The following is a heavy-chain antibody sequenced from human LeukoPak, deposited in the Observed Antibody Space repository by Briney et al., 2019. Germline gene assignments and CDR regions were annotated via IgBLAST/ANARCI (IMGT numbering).Heavy chain of an antibody. Sequence: GGSLRLSCAAPGFTFSSYSMNWVRQAPGKGLEWVSSISSSSSYIYYADSVKGRFTISRDNAKNSLYLQMNSLRAEDTAVYYCAREDLEVATIGSDYWGQGTLVTVSS. V-gene: IGHV3-21*01. D-gene: IGHD5-24*01. J-gene: IGHJ4*02. CDR1: GFTFSSYS. CDR2: ISSSSSYI. CDR3: AREDLEVATIGSDY.